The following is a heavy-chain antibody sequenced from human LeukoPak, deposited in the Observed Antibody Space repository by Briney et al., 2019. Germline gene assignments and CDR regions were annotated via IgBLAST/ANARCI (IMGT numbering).Heavy chain of an antibody. V-gene: IGHV3-23*01. D-gene: IGHD4-23*01. CDR3: AKAPNYGGNSVQVY. CDR2: ISGSGGGT. Sequence: PGGSLRLSCAASGFTFSSYAMSWVRQAPGKGLEWVSTISGSGGGTYYADSVKGRFTISRDNSKNTLYLQMSSLRAEDTAVYYCAKAPNYGGNSVQVYWGQGTLVTVSS. CDR1: GFTFSSYA. J-gene: IGHJ4*02.